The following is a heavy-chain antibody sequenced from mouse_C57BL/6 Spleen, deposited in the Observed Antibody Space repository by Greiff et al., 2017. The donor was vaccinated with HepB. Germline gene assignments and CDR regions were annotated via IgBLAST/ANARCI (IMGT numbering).Heavy chain of an antibody. CDR1: GYTFTSYW. Sequence: QVQLKQPGAELVKPGASVKLSCKASGYTFTSYWMHWVKQRPGQGLEWIGMIHPNSGSTNYNEKFKSKATLTVDKSSSTAYMQLSSLTSEDSAVYCCARALGFYYARDYWGQGTSVTVSS. J-gene: IGHJ4*01. CDR2: IHPNSGST. CDR3: ARALGFYYARDY. V-gene: IGHV1-64*01.